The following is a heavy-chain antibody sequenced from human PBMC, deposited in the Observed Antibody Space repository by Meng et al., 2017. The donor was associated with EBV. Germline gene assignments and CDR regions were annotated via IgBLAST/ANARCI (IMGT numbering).Heavy chain of an antibody. CDR1: GYTFTSYG. D-gene: IGHD3-22*01. V-gene: IGHV1-18*01. CDR2: ISAYNGNT. Sequence: QVQLGQPGAEVKKPGASGKVSCKASGYTFTSYGISWVRQAPGQGLEWMGWISAYNGNTNYAQKLQGRVTMTTDTSTSTAYMELRSLRSDDTAVYYCARDGRLYDTPSPFDYWGQGTLVTVSS. CDR3: ARDGRLYDTPSPFDY. J-gene: IGHJ4*02.